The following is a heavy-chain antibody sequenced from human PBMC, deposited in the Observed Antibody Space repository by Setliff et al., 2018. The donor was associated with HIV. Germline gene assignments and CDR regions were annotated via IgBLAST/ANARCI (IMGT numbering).Heavy chain of an antibody. CDR1: RDSINGHW. J-gene: IGHJ6*03. CDR2: IFFTGNT. CDR3: VRGYCSSTTCYEDYYYMDV. V-gene: IGHV4-59*11. D-gene: IGHD2-2*01. Sequence: PSETLSLTCTVSRDSINGHWWSWIRQPPGKGLEYIGSIFFTGNTIYNPSLKARVTLSVDMSKNQVFLRLSSVTAADTAVYYCVRGYCSSTTCYEDYYYMDVWGKGSTVTVSS.